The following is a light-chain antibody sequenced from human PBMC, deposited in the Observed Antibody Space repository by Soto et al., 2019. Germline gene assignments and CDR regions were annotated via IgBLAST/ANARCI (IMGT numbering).Light chain of an antibody. CDR1: SSNIGAGYD. J-gene: IGLJ3*02. Sequence: QSVLTQPPSVSGAPGQRVTISCTGSSSNIGAGYDVHWYQHLPGKAPKLLIYANINRPSGVPDRFSGSKSGTSASLAITGLQAEDEADYYCQSYDRSLSGSVFGGGTQLTVL. CDR2: ANI. V-gene: IGLV1-40*01. CDR3: QSYDRSLSGSV.